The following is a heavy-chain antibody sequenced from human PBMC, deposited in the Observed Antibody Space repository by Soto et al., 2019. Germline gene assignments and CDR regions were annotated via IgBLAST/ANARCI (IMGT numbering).Heavy chain of an antibody. Sequence: QVQLQASGPGLVKPSDTLSLTCTVSGDSIGTYNWGWIRQPPGKRLEWIGYIYSNGGTSYNPALKSRVAISADTSTKQFSLRLSSVTAADTAVYYCVRQGIGALHGLVDVCGQGTTVTVSS. CDR2: IYSNGGT. D-gene: IGHD1-26*01. CDR1: GDSIGTYN. CDR3: VRQGIGALHGLVDV. J-gene: IGHJ6*02. V-gene: IGHV4-59*08.